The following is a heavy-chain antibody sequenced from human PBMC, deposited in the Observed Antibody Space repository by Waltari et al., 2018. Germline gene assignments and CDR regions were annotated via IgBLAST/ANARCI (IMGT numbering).Heavy chain of an antibody. J-gene: IGHJ4*02. V-gene: IGHV1-69*14. CDR1: GGSFCTYS. Sequence: QVQLVLSGAAVKKPGSSVQVSCKASGGSFCTYSSICVRQAPGQGLEWMGGFIPSFGPSNYAQKFQGRVKITADKSTSTAYMELRSLRSEDRAVYYCAGEIYAVEATPFDDWGKGTLVTVSS. CDR2: FIPSFGPS. CDR3: AGEIYAVEATPFDD. D-gene: IGHD1-26*01.